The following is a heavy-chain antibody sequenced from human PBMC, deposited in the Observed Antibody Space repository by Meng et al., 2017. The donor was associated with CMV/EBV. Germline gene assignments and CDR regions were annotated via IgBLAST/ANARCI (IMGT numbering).Heavy chain of an antibody. CDR1: GGSISSSSYY. CDR2: IYYSGST. CDR3: ARLALRFLEWAL. D-gene: IGHD3-3*01. J-gene: IGHJ4*02. V-gene: IGHV4-39*07. Sequence: TVSGGSISSSSYYGGWIRQPPGKGLEWIGSIYYSGSTYYNPSLKSRVTISVDTSKNQFSLKLSSVTAADTAVYYCARLALRFLEWALWGQGTLVTVSS.